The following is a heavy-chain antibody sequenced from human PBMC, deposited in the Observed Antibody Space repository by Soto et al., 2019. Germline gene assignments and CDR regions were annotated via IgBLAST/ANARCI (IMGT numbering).Heavy chain of an antibody. Sequence: QVQLQESGPGLVKPSETLSLTCTVSGGSISSYYWSWIRQSPGKGLEWLGYIHYSGSTKSNPSLMIRVTISVDTSRNQVSLTSSSVTAADSSVYFCARARYQRLHPYSEGMDVWGQGTTFAVAS. V-gene: IGHV4-59*01. D-gene: IGHD2-21*01. CDR1: GGSISSYY. CDR3: ARARYQRLHPYSEGMDV. CDR2: IHYSGST. J-gene: IGHJ6*02.